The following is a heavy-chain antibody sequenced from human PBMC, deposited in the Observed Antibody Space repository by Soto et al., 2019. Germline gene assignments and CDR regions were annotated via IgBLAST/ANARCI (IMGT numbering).Heavy chain of an antibody. Sequence: ASVKVSCKASGFSFSDYFMHWVRQAPGQGLEWMGIINPSGDSRNYAQKFQGRVTITRDTSTSTVYMDLSSLRYEDTAVYYGVREIESSGGCISFAYWGQGTPVTVSS. CDR1: GFSFSDYF. V-gene: IGHV1-46*01. D-gene: IGHD1-1*01. CDR2: INPSGDSR. J-gene: IGHJ4*02. CDR3: VREIESSGGCISFAY.